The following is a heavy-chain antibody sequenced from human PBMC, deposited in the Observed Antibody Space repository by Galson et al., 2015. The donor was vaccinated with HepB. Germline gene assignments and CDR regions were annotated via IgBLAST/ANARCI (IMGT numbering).Heavy chain of an antibody. J-gene: IGHJ5*02. CDR2: ISYDGRNI. CDR1: GFNFDAYA. Sequence: SLRLSCAASGFNFDAYAMHWVRQAPGKGLEWLSLISYDGRNIYYADSVRGRFTISRDSSKNMLYLQMNSLRPDDTAVYYCARVVVLSVTHLGEEDLDAWGQGVLVTVSS. V-gene: IGHV3-30*03. CDR3: ARVVVLSVTHLGEEDLDA. D-gene: IGHD2-15*01.